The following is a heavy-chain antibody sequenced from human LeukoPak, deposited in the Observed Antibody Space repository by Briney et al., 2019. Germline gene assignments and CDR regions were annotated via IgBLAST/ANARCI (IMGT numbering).Heavy chain of an antibody. D-gene: IGHD3-22*01. J-gene: IGHJ4*02. Sequence: SVKVSCQASGCSFTGYFIHWVRQAPGQGLEWMGCIDPNSGDTKYAQKFQGGVSMPRDTSTRTAYMELSRLRSDDTAVYFCARSGSTGYSLDYWGQGTLGTVSS. CDR1: GCSFTGYF. V-gene: IGHV1-2*02. CDR2: IDPNSGDT. CDR3: ARSGSTGYSLDY.